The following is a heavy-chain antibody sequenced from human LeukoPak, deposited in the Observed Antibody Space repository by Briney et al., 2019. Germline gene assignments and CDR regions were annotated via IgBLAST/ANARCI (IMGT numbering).Heavy chain of an antibody. V-gene: IGHV3-23*01. CDR3: ARGTRGYSYGCDY. Sequence: GGSLRLSCAASGFTFSSYAMSWVREAPGKGLEWVSAISGSGGSTYYADSVKGRFTISRDNSKNTLYLQMNSLRAEDTAVYYCARGTRGYSYGCDYWGQGTLVTVSS. CDR2: ISGSGGST. CDR1: GFTFSSYA. J-gene: IGHJ4*02. D-gene: IGHD5-18*01.